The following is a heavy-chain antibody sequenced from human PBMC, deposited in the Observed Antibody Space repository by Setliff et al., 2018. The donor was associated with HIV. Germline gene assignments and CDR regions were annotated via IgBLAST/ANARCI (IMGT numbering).Heavy chain of an antibody. CDR2: IYPGDSDT. CDR3: ARHSHYDRSGYYYHKMPDDAFDI. D-gene: IGHD3-22*01. CDR1: GYSFTGYW. Sequence: PGESLKLSCKASGYSFTGYWIGWARQMPGKGLEWMGIIYPGDSDTRYSPSFQGQVTISTDKSISTAFLQWSSLKASDTAMYYCARHSHYDRSGYYYHKMPDDAFDIWGQGAMVTVSS. V-gene: IGHV5-51*01. J-gene: IGHJ3*02.